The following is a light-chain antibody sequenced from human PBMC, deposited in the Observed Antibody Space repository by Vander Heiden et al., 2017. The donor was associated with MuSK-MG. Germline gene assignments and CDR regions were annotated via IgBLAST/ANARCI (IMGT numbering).Light chain of an antibody. CDR1: SSNIGSNT. CDR3: AAWDDSLNGWV. Sequence: QSVLTQPPSASGTPGQRVTISCSGSSSNIGSNTVNWYQQLPGTAPKLLIYSSNQRPSGVPDRFSGSKSGTSASLATSGLQSEDEADYYCAAWDDSLNGWVFGGGTKLTVL. V-gene: IGLV1-44*01. J-gene: IGLJ3*02. CDR2: SSN.